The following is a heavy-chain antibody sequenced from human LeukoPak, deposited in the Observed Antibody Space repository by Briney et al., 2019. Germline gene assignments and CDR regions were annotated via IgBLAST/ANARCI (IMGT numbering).Heavy chain of an antibody. CDR3: AGPYGSGSYAAFDI. D-gene: IGHD3-10*01. CDR2: ISWNSGSI. J-gene: IGHJ3*02. V-gene: IGHV3-9*01. CDR1: GFTFDDYA. Sequence: TGGSLRLSCAASGFTFDDYAMHWVRQAPGKGLEWVSGISWNSGSIGYADSVKGRFTISRDNAKNSLYLQMNSLRAEDTALYYCAGPYGSGSYAAFDIWGQGTMVTVSS.